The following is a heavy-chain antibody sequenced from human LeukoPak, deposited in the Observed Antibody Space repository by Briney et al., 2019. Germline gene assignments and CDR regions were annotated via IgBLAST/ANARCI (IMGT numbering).Heavy chain of an antibody. V-gene: IGHV4-61*02. CDR2: IYTSGST. J-gene: IGHJ6*03. D-gene: IGHD2-21*02. Sequence: PSQTLSLTCTVSGGSISSGSYYWSWIRQPGGKGLEWIGRIYTSGSTNYNPSLKSRVTISVDTSKNHFSLNLSSVTAADTAVYYSARDSRVTAYYYYYMDVWGKGTTVTVS. CDR3: ARDSRVTAYYYYYMDV. CDR1: GGSISSGSYY.